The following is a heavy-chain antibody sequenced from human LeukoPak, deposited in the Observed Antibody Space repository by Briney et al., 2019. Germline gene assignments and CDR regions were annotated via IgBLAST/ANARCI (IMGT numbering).Heavy chain of an antibody. CDR2: TSGSGGST. V-gene: IGHV3-23*01. J-gene: IGHJ4*02. CDR1: GFTFSSYA. CDR3: AKDHIISSWYVGYYFDY. D-gene: IGHD6-13*01. Sequence: GGSLRLSCAASGFTFSSYAMSWVRQAPGKGLEWVSATSGSGGSTYYADSVKGRFTISRDNSKNTPYLQMNSLRAEDTAVYYCAKDHIISSWYVGYYFDYWGQGTLVTVSS.